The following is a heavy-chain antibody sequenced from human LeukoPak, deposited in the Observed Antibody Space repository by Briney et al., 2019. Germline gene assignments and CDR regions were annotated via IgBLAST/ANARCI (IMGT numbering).Heavy chain of an antibody. V-gene: IGHV4-4*07. CDR1: GGSISSYY. D-gene: IGHD1-26*01. Sequence: SSETLSLTCTVSGGSISSYYWSWIRQPAGKGLEWIGRIYTSGSTNYNPSLKSRVTVSVDTSKNQFSLKVSSVTAADTAVYYCARGVGATRVDWFDPWGQGTLVTVSS. J-gene: IGHJ5*02. CDR2: IYTSGST. CDR3: ARGVGATRVDWFDP.